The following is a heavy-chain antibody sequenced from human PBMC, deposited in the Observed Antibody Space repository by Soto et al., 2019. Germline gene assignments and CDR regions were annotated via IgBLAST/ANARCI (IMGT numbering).Heavy chain of an antibody. D-gene: IGHD2-2*01. Sequence: QVHLVESGGGLVKPGGSLRLSCAASGFTFSDYQMSWIRQAPGKGLDWVSYIGSSGLSIYYEDSVKGRFTISRHNANNSLYLQMNSLRAEDSAVYYCARDLRQLLSHNYYYYYLDVWGKGTTVSVSS. CDR3: ARDLRQLLSHNYYYYYLDV. J-gene: IGHJ6*03. CDR2: IGSSGLSI. V-gene: IGHV3-11*01. CDR1: GFTFSDYQ.